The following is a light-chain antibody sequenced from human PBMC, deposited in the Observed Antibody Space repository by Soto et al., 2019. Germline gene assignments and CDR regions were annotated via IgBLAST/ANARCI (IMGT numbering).Light chain of an antibody. CDR2: GAS. CDR3: QQYCSSPPYT. V-gene: IGKV3-20*01. Sequence: EIVLTQSPGTLSLSPGERATLSCRASQSVSSSYLAWYQQKPGQAPRLLIYGASSRATGIPDRFSGSGSGTDFTLTISRLEPEDFAADYCQQYCSSPPYTFGQGTKLEIK. CDR1: QSVSSSY. J-gene: IGKJ2*01.